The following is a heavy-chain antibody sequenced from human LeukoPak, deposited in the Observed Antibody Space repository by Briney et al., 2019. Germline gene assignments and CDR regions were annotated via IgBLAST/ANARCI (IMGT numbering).Heavy chain of an antibody. CDR3: ARAFYGDYTGPWYFDL. D-gene: IGHD4-17*01. CDR1: GFTVSSNY. Sequence: GGSLRLSCAASGFTVSSNYMSWVRQAPGKGLEWVSLIYSGGSIYYADSVKGRFTISRDNSKNMVYFQMNRLRAEDTAVYYCARAFYGDYTGPWYFDLWGRGTLVTVSS. V-gene: IGHV3-53*01. J-gene: IGHJ2*01. CDR2: IYSGGSI.